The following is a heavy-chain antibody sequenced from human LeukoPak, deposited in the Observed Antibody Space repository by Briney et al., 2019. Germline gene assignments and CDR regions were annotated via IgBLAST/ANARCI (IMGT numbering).Heavy chain of an antibody. CDR3: ARGGAILRFLEWLPHQAFDY. V-gene: IGHV4-34*01. J-gene: IGHJ4*02. CDR2: INHSGST. CDR1: GGSFSGYY. Sequence: SETLSLTCAVYGGSFSGYYWSWIRQPPGKGLEWIGEINHSGSTNYNPSLKSRVTISVDTSKNQFSLKLSSVTAADTAVYYCARGGAILRFLEWLPHQAFDYWGQGTLVTVSS. D-gene: IGHD3-3*01.